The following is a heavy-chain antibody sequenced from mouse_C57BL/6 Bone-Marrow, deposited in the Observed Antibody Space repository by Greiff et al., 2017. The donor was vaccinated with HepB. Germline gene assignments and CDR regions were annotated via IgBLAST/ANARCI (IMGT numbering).Heavy chain of an antibody. CDR1: GFTFTDYY. CDR2: IRNKANGYTT. J-gene: IGHJ4*01. D-gene: IGHD3-2*02. V-gene: IGHV7-3*01. CDR3: ARYPMTAQASAMDY. Sequence: EVHLVESGGGLVQPGGSLSLSCAASGFTFTDYYMSWVRQPPGKALEWLGFIRNKANGYTTEYSASVKGRFTISRDNSQSILYLQMNALRAEDSATYYCARYPMTAQASAMDYWGQGTSVTVSS.